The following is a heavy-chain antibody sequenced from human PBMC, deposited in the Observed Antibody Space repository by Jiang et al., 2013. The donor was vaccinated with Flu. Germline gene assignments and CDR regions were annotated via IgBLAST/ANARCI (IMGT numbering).Heavy chain of an antibody. D-gene: IGHD2-2*01. CDR2: IYHDGRT. J-gene: IGHJ4*02. CDR1: GGSISSSNW. V-gene: IGHV4-4*02. Sequence: GPGLVKPSETLSLTCAVSGGSISSSNWWSWVRQPPEKGLEWIGEIYHDGRTNYNPSLKSQVTISVHKSKNQFSLKLNSVTAADTAVYYCATHLGGVVPADSWGQGTLVTVSS. CDR3: ATHLGGVVPADS.